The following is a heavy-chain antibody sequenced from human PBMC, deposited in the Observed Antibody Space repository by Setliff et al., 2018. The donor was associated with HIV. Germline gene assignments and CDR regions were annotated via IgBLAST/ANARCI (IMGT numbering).Heavy chain of an antibody. V-gene: IGHV4-4*09. Sequence: SETLSLTCAAYGGSFSGYYWSWIRQPPGKGLEWIGYISTSGGATYNPSFKSRVTISVDTSKSHFSLKLNSVTAADTAVYYCARAFPMTTVVTQSGYGAFDIWGQGTMVTVSS. D-gene: IGHD4-17*01. CDR1: GGSFSGYY. CDR3: ARAFPMTTVVTQSGYGAFDI. J-gene: IGHJ3*02. CDR2: ISTSGGA.